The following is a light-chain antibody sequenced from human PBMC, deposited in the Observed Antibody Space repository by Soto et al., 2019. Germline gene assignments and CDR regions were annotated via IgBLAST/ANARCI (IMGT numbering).Light chain of an antibody. CDR3: QQSDSSPPT. CDR1: QSISNH. CDR2: AAS. V-gene: IGKV1-39*01. J-gene: IGKJ4*01. Sequence: DIQMTQSPSSLSASVEDRVIITCRASQSISNHLNWYLQKRGKAPKLLIFAASSLQSAVPSRFSGSRSGPDCTLTISSLQPEDFANYYCQQSDSSPPTFGEGTKV.